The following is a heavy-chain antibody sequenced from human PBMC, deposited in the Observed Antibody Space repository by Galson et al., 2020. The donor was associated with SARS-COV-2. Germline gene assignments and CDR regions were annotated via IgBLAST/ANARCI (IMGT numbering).Heavy chain of an antibody. CDR2: ISSNGGST. J-gene: IGHJ2*01. V-gene: IGHV3-64*01. CDR3: ARDAIAAAGGGWYVSQSVINWYFDL. CDR1: GFTFSSYA. Sequence: GGSLRLSCAASGFTFSSYAMHWVRQAPGKGLEYVSAISSNGGSTYYANSVKGRFTISRDNSKNTLYLQMGSLRAEDMAVYYCARDAIAAAGGGWYVSQSVINWYFDLWGRGTLVTVSS. D-gene: IGHD6-13*01.